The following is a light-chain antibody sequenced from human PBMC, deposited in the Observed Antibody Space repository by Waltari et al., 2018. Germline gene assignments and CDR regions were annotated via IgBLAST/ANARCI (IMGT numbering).Light chain of an antibody. CDR1: QSVSVW. CDR3: QQYNSYST. CDR2: AAT. J-gene: IGKJ1*01. V-gene: IGKV1-5*03. Sequence: DVQMTQSPSTLSASVGDRVNITCRASQSVSVWLAWYQQKPGKAPNLLIYAATSLESGVPSRFSGSGSGTEFTLTISGLQPDDFATYYCQQYNSYSTFGQGTKVEIK.